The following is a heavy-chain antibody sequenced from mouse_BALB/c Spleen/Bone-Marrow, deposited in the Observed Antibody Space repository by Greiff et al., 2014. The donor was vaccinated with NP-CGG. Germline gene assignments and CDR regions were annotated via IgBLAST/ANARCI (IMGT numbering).Heavy chain of an antibody. D-gene: IGHD2-4*01. J-gene: IGHJ3*01. CDR2: INRNGGDT. CDR3: SRGVDCHSWFAY. Sequence: EVQRVESGGGLVQPGRSLKLSCAASGFTFSNYGLSSVRQTPDRRLEYVANINRNGGDTYYPDSVKGRFTISRDNARNTLNLQMSSLKSEDTAMYYCSRGVDCHSWFAYCGQGTLVTVSA. CDR1: GFTFSNYG. V-gene: IGHV5-6-3*01.